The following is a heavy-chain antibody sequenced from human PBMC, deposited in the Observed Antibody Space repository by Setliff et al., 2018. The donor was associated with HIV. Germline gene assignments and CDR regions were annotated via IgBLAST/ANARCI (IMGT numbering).Heavy chain of an antibody. J-gene: IGHJ3*02. D-gene: IGHD6-6*01. CDR2: INHSGSA. CDR3: ARGYEGSSPGGAFDI. V-gene: IGHV4-34*01. CDR1: GGSFSGYY. Sequence: LSLTCAVYGGSFSGYYWSWIRQSPGKGLEWIGEINHSGSANYNPSLKSRVTISVDTSKNQFSVKLTSVTAADTAVYYCARGYEGSSPGGAFDIWGQGTTVTVSS.